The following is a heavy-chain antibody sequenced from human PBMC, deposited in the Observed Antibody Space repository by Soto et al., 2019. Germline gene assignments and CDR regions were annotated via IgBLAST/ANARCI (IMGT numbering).Heavy chain of an antibody. D-gene: IGHD1-1*01. CDR1: GYTFTSYD. CDR3: ARRAETNGWNGFGADKYYFDF. J-gene: IGHJ4*02. V-gene: IGHV1-8*01. CDR2: MNPNTGNS. Sequence: AASVKVSYKASGYTFTSYDIYWVRQATGQGLEWMGWMNPNTGNSGYAQKFQGRVTMTSDTSISTAHMELSSPRSEDTAVYYCARRAETNGWNGFGADKYYFDFWGQGTLVTVSS.